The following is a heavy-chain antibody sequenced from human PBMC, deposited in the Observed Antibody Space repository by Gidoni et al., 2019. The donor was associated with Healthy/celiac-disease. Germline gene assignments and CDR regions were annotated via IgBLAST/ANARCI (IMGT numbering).Heavy chain of an antibody. V-gene: IGHV3-23*01. D-gene: IGHD6-13*01. CDR2: ISGSGGST. Sequence: APGKGLEWVSAISGSGGSTYYADSVKGRFTISRDNSKNTLYLQMNSLRAEDTAVYYCAKGRRAAAGMAFDYWGQGTLVTVSS. J-gene: IGHJ4*02. CDR3: AKGRRAAAGMAFDY.